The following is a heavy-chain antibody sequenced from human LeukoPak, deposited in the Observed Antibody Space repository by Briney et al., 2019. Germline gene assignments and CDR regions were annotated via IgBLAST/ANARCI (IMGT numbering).Heavy chain of an antibody. Sequence: GGSLRLSCAASGFTFSSYAMSWVRQAPGKGLEWVSAISGSGGSTYYADSVKGRFTISRDNSKNTLYLQMNSLRAEDTAVYYCARDSGPWAFGGVIGYDAFDIWGQGTMVTVSS. CDR2: ISGSGGST. CDR1: GFTFSSYA. V-gene: IGHV3-23*01. J-gene: IGHJ3*02. D-gene: IGHD3-16*02. CDR3: ARDSGPWAFGGVIGYDAFDI.